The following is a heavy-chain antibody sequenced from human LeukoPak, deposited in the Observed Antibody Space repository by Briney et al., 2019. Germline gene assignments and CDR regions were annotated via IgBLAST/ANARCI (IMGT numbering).Heavy chain of an antibody. J-gene: IGHJ4*02. D-gene: IGHD3-3*01. CDR3: ARERNFYYFDY. CDR2: ITGDCNYI. CDR1: GFTFRSYG. V-gene: IGHV3-21*01. Sequence: GGSLRLSCAASGFTFRSYGMHWVRQAPGKGLEWVSSITGDCNYIFYADSVKGRFTISRDNAQNSLFLELNSLRGEDTAVYYCARERNFYYFDYWGQGALSPSPQ.